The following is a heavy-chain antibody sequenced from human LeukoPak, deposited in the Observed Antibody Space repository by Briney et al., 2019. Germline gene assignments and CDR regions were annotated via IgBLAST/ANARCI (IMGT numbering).Heavy chain of an antibody. CDR1: GFTFSSYG. V-gene: IGHV3-30*02. Sequence: PGGSLRLSCAASGFTFSSYGMHWVRQAPGKGLEWVAFIRYDGSNKYYADSVKGRFTISRDNSKNTLYLQMNSLRAEDTAVYYCEKARVSGYDWTAFDYWGQGTLVTVSS. CDR2: IRYDGSNK. CDR3: EKARVSGYDWTAFDY. D-gene: IGHD5-12*01. J-gene: IGHJ4*02.